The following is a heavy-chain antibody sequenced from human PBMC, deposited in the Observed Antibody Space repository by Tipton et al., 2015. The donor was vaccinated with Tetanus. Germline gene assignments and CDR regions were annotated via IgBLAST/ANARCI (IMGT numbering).Heavy chain of an antibody. D-gene: IGHD2-15*01. CDR1: GGSLFSGSFY. J-gene: IGHJ5*02. CDR2: IYYNGNT. CDR3: ARQADNWFDP. V-gene: IGHV4-39*01. Sequence: TLSLTCIVSGGSLFSGSFYWAWIRQPSGKGLEWIGNIYYNGNTYYLSSLETRVTISADTSKNQFSLSLRSVTAADTAVYYCARQADNWFDPWGQGILVTVSS.